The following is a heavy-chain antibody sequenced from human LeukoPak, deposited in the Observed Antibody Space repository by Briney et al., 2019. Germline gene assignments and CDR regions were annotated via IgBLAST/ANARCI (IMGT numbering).Heavy chain of an antibody. V-gene: IGHV3-30*04. CDR2: ISYDGSNK. D-gene: IGHD3-22*01. CDR3: ASDDYYDSSGYQYYFDY. CDR1: GFTFSSYA. Sequence: PGGSLRLSCAASGFTFSSYAMHWVRQAPGKGLEWVAVISYDGSNKYYADSVKGRFTISRENSKNTLYLQMNSLRAEDTAVYYCASDDYYDSSGYQYYFDYWGQGTLVTVSS. J-gene: IGHJ4*02.